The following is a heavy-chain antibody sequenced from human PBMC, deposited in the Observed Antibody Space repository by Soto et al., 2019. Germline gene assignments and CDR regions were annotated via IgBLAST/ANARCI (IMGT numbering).Heavy chain of an antibody. CDR2: TIPMLGTL. Sequence: QVQLVQSGAEVQTPGASVRVSCKASGGTFRNYAFTWVRQAPGQGLEWLGGTIPMLGTLNNAQKFQGRVAIAAYTSTATVYMERSSPGYAATAVYSCGKTLRDRYYYYGLAVWGQGTPVTVSS. CDR1: GGTFRNYA. V-gene: IGHV1-69*06. D-gene: IGHD4-17*01. J-gene: IGHJ6*02. CDR3: GKTLRDRYYYYGLAV.